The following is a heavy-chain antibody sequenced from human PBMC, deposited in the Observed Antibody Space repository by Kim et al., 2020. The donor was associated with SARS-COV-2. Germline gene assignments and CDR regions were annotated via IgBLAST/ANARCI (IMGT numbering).Heavy chain of an antibody. CDR3: ARGCQGVVLLWFAESDFDY. CDR2: ISYDGSNK. CDR1: GFTFSSYG. D-gene: IGHD3-10*01. V-gene: IGHV3-33*05. J-gene: IGHJ4*02. Sequence: GGSLRLSCAASGFTFSSYGMHWVRQAPGKGLEWVAVISYDGSNKYYADSVKGRFTISRDNSKNTLYLQMNSLRAEDTAVYYCARGCQGVVLLWFAESDFDYWGQGTLVTVSS.